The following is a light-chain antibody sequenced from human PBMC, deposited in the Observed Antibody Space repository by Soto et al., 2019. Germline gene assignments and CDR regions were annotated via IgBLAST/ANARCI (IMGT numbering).Light chain of an antibody. V-gene: IGKV1-39*01. CDR1: QNINFY. CDR3: QQSYNTPT. Sequence: DIQMTQSPSSLSASVGDRVTITCRASQNINFYLNWFQQKPGKAPKVLIYAASSLQVGVPSRFSGSGSGTDFTLTISSLQPEDFATYFCQQSYNTPTFGVGPKVEI. CDR2: AAS. J-gene: IGKJ4*01.